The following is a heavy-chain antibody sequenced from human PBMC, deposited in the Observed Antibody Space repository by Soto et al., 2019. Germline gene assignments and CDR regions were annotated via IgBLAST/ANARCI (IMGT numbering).Heavy chain of an antibody. D-gene: IGHD2-15*01. CDR2: INPDSGGT. CDR1: GYAFSGYQ. CDR3: ARGCSGGTCFLLSF. Sequence: ASVKVSCKASGYAFSGYQMHWLRQAPGQGLEWVGWINPDSGGTNYAQKFQGRVTMTRDTAISTIYMELSSLTSDDTAVYYCARGCSGGTCFLLSFWGQGTLVTVSS. J-gene: IGHJ4*02. V-gene: IGHV1-2*02.